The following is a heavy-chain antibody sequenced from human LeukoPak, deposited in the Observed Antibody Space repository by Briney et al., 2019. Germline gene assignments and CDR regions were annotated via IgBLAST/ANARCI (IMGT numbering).Heavy chain of an antibody. CDR2: FDPEDGET. CDR1: GYTLTELP. J-gene: IGHJ6*02. Sequence: GASVKVSCKVSGYTLTELPMHWVRQAPGKGLEWMGGFDPEDGETIYAQKFQGRVTMTEDTSTDTAYMELSSLRSEDTAVYYCATSIAVAGTNGRAYYYYGMDVWGQGATVTVSS. D-gene: IGHD6-19*01. CDR3: ATSIAVAGTNGRAYYYYGMDV. V-gene: IGHV1-24*01.